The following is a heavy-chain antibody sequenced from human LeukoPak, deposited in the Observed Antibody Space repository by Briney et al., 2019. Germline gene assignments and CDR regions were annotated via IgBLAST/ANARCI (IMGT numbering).Heavy chain of an antibody. CDR2: IYYSGST. J-gene: IGHJ4*02. CDR3: ARVARSSWCQFDY. CDR1: GASISSSRYY. V-gene: IGHV4-39*07. Sequence: PSETLSLTCTVSGASISSSRYYWGWIRQPPGKGLEWIGSIYYSGSTYYNPSLKSRVTISVDTSKNQFSLKLSSVTAADTAVYYCARVARSSWCQFDYWGQGTLVTVSS. D-gene: IGHD6-13*01.